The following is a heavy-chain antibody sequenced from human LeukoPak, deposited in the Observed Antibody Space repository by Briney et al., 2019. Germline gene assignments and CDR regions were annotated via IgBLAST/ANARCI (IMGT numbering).Heavy chain of an antibody. CDR3: ARIDRTVAGAIDY. Sequence: SETLSLTCTGSAGSVSSSPYVWGWIRQPPGKGLEWIGRIYYSGNTYYNPSLKSRVTISVDTSKNQFSLKLSSVTAADTAVYYCARIDRTVAGAIDYWGQGTLVTVSS. V-gene: IGHV4-39*01. CDR1: AGSVSSSPYV. CDR2: IYYSGNT. J-gene: IGHJ4*02. D-gene: IGHD6-19*01.